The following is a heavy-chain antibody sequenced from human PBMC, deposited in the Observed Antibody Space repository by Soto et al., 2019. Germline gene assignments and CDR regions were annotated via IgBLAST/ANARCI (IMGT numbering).Heavy chain of an antibody. CDR1: GFTFRKYV. CDR2: LSSTGGST. V-gene: IGHV3-23*01. D-gene: IGHD3-3*01. Sequence: EVQLLESGGGLAQPGGSLRLSCEVSGFTFRKYVMTWVRQAPGKGLEWVSSLSSTGGSTYYADSVKGRFTVSRDNSKNTLLLQMTSLRAEDTAIYYCAKDQGFLEWIPQGGLDVWGPGTTVAVSS. J-gene: IGHJ6*02. CDR3: AKDQGFLEWIPQGGLDV.